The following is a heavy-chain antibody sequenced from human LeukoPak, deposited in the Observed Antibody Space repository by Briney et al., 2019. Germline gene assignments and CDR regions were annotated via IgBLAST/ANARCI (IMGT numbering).Heavy chain of an antibody. CDR2: VSGSGGST. Sequence: GGSLRLSCAASGFTFSSYAMSWVRQAPGKGLEWVASVSGSGGSTYYADSVKGRFTISRDNSKSTLFLQMNSLRAEDTAVYYCAKSSYYDSSGYYREYYFDYWGQGTLVTVSS. J-gene: IGHJ4*02. CDR3: AKSSYYDSSGYYREYYFDY. D-gene: IGHD3-22*01. CDR1: GFTFSSYA. V-gene: IGHV3-23*01.